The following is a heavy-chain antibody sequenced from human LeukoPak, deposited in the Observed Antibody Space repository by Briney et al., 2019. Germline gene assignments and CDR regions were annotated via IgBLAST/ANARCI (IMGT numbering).Heavy chain of an antibody. CDR1: GGSISSSSYY. Sequence: SETLSLTCTVSGGSISSSSYYWGWIRQPPGNGLEWIGSIYYIGSTYYNPSLKSRVPISVDTSKNQFSLKLSSVTAADTAVYYCAREAKDYYDSSGYSDDFHIWEQGTMVTVSS. CDR3: AREAKDYYDSSGYSDDFHI. V-gene: IGHV4-39*07. J-gene: IGHJ3*02. D-gene: IGHD3-22*01. CDR2: IYYIGST.